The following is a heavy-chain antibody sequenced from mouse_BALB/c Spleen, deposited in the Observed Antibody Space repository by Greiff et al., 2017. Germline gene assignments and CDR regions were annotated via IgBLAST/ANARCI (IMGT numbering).Heavy chain of an antibody. V-gene: IGHV5-12-2*01. J-gene: IGHJ2*01. Sequence: EVQLQESGGGLVQPGGSLKLSCAASGFTFSSYTMSWVRQTPEKRLEWVAYISNGGGSTYYPDTVKGRFTISRDNAKNTLYLQMSSLKSEDTAMYYCARRGITTGFDYWGQGTTLTVSS. CDR1: GFTFSSYT. CDR2: ISNGGGST. CDR3: ARRGITTGFDY. D-gene: IGHD2-4*01.